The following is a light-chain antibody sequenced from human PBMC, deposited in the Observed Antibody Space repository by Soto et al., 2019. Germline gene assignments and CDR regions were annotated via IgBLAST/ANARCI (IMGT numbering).Light chain of an antibody. CDR1: SSDVGGYNY. CDR2: EVS. J-gene: IGLJ3*02. Sequence: QSLLTQPASVSGSPGQSITISCTGTSSDVGGYNYVSWYQHHPGKAPKVMIYEVSNRPSGVSNRFSGSKSGNTASLTISGLQAEDEADYYCSSYTSTSSWVFGGGTKVTVL. CDR3: SSYTSTSSWV. V-gene: IGLV2-14*01.